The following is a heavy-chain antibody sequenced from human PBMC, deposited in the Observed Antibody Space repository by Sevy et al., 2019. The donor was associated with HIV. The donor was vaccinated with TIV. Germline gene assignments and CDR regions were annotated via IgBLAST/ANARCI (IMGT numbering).Heavy chain of an antibody. J-gene: IGHJ4*02. CDR3: ARETGSDWYLDF. Sequence: GGSLRLSCAASGFIFSRYGVHWVRQAPGKGLEWVAAIFNDRNKKYYADSVKGRFTISRDNSKNMLYLQMDSLRAEDTAVYYCARETGSDWYLDFWGQGTLVTVSS. V-gene: IGHV3-33*01. D-gene: IGHD1-1*01. CDR2: IFNDRNKK. CDR1: GFIFSRYG.